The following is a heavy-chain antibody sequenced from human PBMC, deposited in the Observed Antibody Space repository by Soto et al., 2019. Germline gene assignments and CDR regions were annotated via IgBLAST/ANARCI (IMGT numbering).Heavy chain of an antibody. CDR3: ARGPPGRWPQLHYFDY. D-gene: IGHD5-12*01. J-gene: IGHJ4*02. V-gene: IGHV4-61*01. CDR2: IYYSGST. CDR1: GGSVSSGSYY. Sequence: QVQLQESGPGLVKPSETLSLTCTVSGGSVSSGSYYWSWIRQPPGKGLEWIGYIYYSGSTNYNPSLKSRVTISVDTSKNQFSLKLSSVTAADTAVYYCARGPPGRWPQLHYFDYWGQGTLVTVSS.